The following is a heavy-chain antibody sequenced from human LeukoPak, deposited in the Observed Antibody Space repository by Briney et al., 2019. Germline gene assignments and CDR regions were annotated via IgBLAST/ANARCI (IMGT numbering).Heavy chain of an antibody. CDR1: GFTFSSYF. J-gene: IGHJ4*02. V-gene: IGHV3-23*01. CDR3: AKCSGGSCYHFDY. Sequence: GGSLRLSCAASGFTFSSYFLTWVRQAPGKGLEWVSVISGSGASTYYADSVKGRFTISRDNSKNMVYLQMNSLRAEDTAVYYCAKCSGGSCYHFDYWGQGTLVTVSS. CDR2: ISGSGAST. D-gene: IGHD2-15*01.